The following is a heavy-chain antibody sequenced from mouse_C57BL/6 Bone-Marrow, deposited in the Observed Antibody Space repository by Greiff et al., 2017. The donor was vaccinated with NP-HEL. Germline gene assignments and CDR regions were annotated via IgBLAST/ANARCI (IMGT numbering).Heavy chain of an antibody. CDR3: ARRGIYYCTLDY. J-gene: IGHJ2*01. D-gene: IGHD1-1*01. CDR1: GYAFSSSW. Sequence: VKLQESGPELVKPGASVKISCKASGYAFSSSWMNWVKQRPGKGLEWIGRIYPGDGDTNYNGKFKGKATLTADKSSSTAYMQLSSLTSEDSAVYFCARRGIYYCTLDYWGQGTTLTVSS. CDR2: IYPGDGDT. V-gene: IGHV1-82*01.